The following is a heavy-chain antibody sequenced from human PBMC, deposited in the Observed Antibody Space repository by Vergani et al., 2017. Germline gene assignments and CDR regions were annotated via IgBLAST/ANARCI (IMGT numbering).Heavy chain of an antibody. CDR1: GGPISSGGYS. CDR2: IYHSGST. CDR3: ARGYYYDSSGYYPNWFDP. D-gene: IGHD3-22*01. J-gene: IGHJ5*02. V-gene: IGHV4-30-2*01. Sequence: QLQLQESGSGLVKPSQTLSLTCAVSGGPISSGGYSWSWIRQPPRKGLEWLGYIYHSGSTYYNPSLKSRVTISVDRSKNHFSLKPSSVTAADTAVYYCARGYYYDSSGYYPNWFDPWGQGTLVTVSS.